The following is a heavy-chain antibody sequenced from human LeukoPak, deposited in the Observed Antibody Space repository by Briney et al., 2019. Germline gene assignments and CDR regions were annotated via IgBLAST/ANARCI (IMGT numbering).Heavy chain of an antibody. CDR2: ISSSSSYI. D-gene: IGHD5-18*01. CDR3: ARDRMSRRLRGFDY. J-gene: IGHJ4*02. Sequence: PGRSLRLSCAASGFTFSSYSMNWVRQAPGKGLEWVSSISSSSSYIYYADSVKGRFTISRDNAKNSLYLQMNSLRAEDTAVYYCARDRMSRRLRGFDYWGQGTLVTVSS. CDR1: GFTFSSYS. V-gene: IGHV3-21*01.